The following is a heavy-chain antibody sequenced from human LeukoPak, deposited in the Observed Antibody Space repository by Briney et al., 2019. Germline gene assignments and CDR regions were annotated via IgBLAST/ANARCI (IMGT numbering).Heavy chain of an antibody. CDR3: ARDFIHRSGEAGY. V-gene: IGHV3-11*05. CDR1: GFTFSDYY. D-gene: IGHD3-22*01. J-gene: IGHJ4*02. CDR2: ISTGSSST. Sequence: PGGSLRLSCAASGFTFSDYYMSWIRQAPGKGLEWVSYISTGSSSTKYAGSVRGRFTISRDNAKNSLYLQMNSLRAEDTAVYYCARDFIHRSGEAGYWGQGTLVTVSS.